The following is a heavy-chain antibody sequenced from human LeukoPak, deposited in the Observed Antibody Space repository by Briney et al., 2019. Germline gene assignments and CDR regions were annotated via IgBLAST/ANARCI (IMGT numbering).Heavy chain of an antibody. Sequence: RPSETLSLTCAVYGGSFSGYYWSWIRQPPVKGLEWIGEINHSGSTNYNPSLKSRVTISVDTSKNQFSLKLSSVTAADTAVYYCARGWDSSGYLIDYWGQGTLVTVSS. J-gene: IGHJ4*02. CDR2: INHSGST. D-gene: IGHD3-22*01. CDR3: ARGWDSSGYLIDY. CDR1: GGSFSGYY. V-gene: IGHV4-34*01.